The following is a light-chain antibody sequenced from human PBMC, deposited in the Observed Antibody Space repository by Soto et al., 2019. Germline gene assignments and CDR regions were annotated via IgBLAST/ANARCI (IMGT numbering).Light chain of an antibody. CDR1: QSISNW. V-gene: IGKV1-5*03. Sequence: DIQMTQSPSTLSASVGDRVTITCRASQSISNWLAWYQQKPGKAPKLLIYKAINLQSGVPSRFSGSGSGTEFSLTISRLQPDDFATYYCQRYNDFQYVFGQGTKL. CDR3: QRYNDFQYV. J-gene: IGKJ2*01. CDR2: KAI.